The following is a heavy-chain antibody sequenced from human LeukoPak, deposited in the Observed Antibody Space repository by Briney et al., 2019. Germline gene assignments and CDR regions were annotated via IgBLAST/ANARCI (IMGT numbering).Heavy chain of an antibody. CDR3: ASSPGTIFGVVGDFDY. CDR1: GFTFSSYA. V-gene: IGHV3-23*01. D-gene: IGHD3-3*01. J-gene: IGHJ4*02. CDR2: ISGSGGST. Sequence: GGSLRLSCAASGFTFSSYAMSWARQAPGKGLEWVSSISGSGGSTYYADSVKGRFTISRGNAKNSLYLQMNSLRAEDTAVYYCASSPGTIFGVVGDFDYWGQGTLVTVSS.